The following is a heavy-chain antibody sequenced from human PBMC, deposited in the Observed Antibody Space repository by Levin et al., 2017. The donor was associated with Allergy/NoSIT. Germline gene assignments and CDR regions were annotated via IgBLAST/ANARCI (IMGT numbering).Heavy chain of an antibody. Sequence: PSETLSLTCTVSGVSMSSNSNYWGWIRQPPGKGLEWIGSIYYSGSTYYNPSLKSRVTISVDTSKNQFSLKLNSVTAADTAVYYCARVDVAGSVFDHWGQGTLVTVSS. CDR2: IYYSGST. D-gene: IGHD2-15*01. V-gene: IGHV4-39*01. CDR3: ARVDVAGSVFDH. CDR1: GVSMSSNSNY. J-gene: IGHJ4*02.